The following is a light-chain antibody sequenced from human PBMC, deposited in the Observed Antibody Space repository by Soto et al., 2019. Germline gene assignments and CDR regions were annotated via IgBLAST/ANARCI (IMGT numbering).Light chain of an antibody. V-gene: IGLV2-14*01. CDR3: SSYTSSSTQVV. J-gene: IGLJ2*01. CDR1: SSDVGGYNY. Sequence: QSALTQPASVSGSPGQSITISCTGTSSDVGGYNYVSWYQQHPGKAPKLMIYDVSNRPSWVSNRFSGSKSGNTASLTISGLQAEDEADYYCSSYTSSSTQVVFSGGTKLTVL. CDR2: DVS.